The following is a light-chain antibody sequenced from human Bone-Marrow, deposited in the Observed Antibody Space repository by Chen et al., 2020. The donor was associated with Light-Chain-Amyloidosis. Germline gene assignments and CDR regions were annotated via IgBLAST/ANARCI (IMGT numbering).Light chain of an antibody. CDR1: SSDVGGDNH. CDR2: EVT. Sequence: QSALTQPASVSGSPGQSITISCPGTSSDVGGDNHVSWYQQHPDKAPKLMIYEVTNRPSWVPDRFSGSRSDDTASLTICGLQTEDEADYFCSSYTITNTLVFGSGTRVTVL. V-gene: IGLV2-14*01. CDR3: SSYTITNTLV. J-gene: IGLJ1*01.